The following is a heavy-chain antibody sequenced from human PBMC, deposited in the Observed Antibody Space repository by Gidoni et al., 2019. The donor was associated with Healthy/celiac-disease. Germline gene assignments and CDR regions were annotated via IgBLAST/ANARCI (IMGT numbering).Heavy chain of an antibody. CDR2: ISSSSSYI. CDR3: ARDPYRSYSSSLDV. V-gene: IGHV3-21*01. J-gene: IGHJ6*02. Sequence: EVQLVESGGGLVKPGGSLRLSGAASGFTFSSYSMNWVRQAPGKGLGWFSSISSSSSYIYYADSVKGRFTISRDNAKNSLYLQMNSLRAEDTAVYYCARDPYRSYSSSLDVWGQGTTVTVSS. CDR1: GFTFSSYS. D-gene: IGHD6-6*01.